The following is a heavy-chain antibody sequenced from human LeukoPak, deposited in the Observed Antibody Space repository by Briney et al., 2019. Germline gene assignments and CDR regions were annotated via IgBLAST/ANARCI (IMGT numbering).Heavy chain of an antibody. D-gene: IGHD5-24*01. J-gene: IGHJ6*04. Sequence: GTSLTLSCAASGLIFRIFGMHCVPDAPGKGLECVSLISYDGRNQYYGHSVKGGLTISRDNSKNTLYLQMNRLTSDATAVYYCGRHWDNQFRRRGYKQFLMDVWGKGTTVIVS. CDR1: GLIFRIFG. CDR3: GRHWDNQFRRRGYKQFLMDV. V-gene: IGHV3-30*03. CDR2: ISYDGRNQ.